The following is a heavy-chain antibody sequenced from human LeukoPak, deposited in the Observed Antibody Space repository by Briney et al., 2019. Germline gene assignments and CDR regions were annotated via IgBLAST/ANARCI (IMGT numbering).Heavy chain of an antibody. V-gene: IGHV1-69*13. D-gene: IGHD4-17*01. CDR2: IIPIFGTT. J-gene: IGHJ4*02. CDR1: GGTFSSYA. CDR3: ARRLQSYGDFNEGFDS. Sequence: ASVKVSCKASGGTFSSYAISWVRQAPGEGLEWMGGIIPIFGTTNYAQKFQGRATITADESTSTAYMELSSLRSEDTAIYYCARRLQSYGDFNEGFDSWGQGTLVTVSS.